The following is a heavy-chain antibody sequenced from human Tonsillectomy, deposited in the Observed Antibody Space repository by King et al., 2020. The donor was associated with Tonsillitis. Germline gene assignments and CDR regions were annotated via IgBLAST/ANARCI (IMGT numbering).Heavy chain of an antibody. CDR1: GGSISSGSYY. CDR3: AKETVYYMDV. V-gene: IGHV4-61*02. J-gene: IGHJ6*03. Sequence: VPLQESGPGLVKPSQTLSLTCTVSGGSISSGSYYWSWIRQPAGKGLEWIGRIYTSGSTNYIPSLKSRVTISVDTSKNQFSLKLSSVTAADTAVYYCAKETVYYMDVWGKGTTVTVSS. CDR2: IYTSGST.